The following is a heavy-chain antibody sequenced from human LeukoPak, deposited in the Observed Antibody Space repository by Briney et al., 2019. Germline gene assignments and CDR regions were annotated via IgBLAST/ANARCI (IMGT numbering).Heavy chain of an antibody. Sequence: SETLSLTCTVSGGSMSSDYWTWIRQPAGKGLEWIGRIYTSGTTNYNPSLKSRVTMSVDTSKNQFPLRVSSVTAADTAVYYCARNVAGSFDYWGQGTLVTVSS. CDR1: GGSMSSDY. V-gene: IGHV4-4*07. CDR3: ARNVAGSFDY. J-gene: IGHJ4*02. D-gene: IGHD1-1*01. CDR2: IYTSGTT.